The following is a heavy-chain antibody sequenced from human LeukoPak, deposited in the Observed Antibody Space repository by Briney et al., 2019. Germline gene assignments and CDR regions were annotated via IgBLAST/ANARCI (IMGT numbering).Heavy chain of an antibody. CDR3: AKEGRSSSSGDYYYYMDV. V-gene: IGHV3-21*04. D-gene: IGHD6-6*01. J-gene: IGHJ6*03. CDR1: GFTFSSYS. CDR2: ISSSSSYI. Sequence: GGSLRLSCAASGFTFSSYSMNWVRQAPGKGLEWVSSISSSSSYIYYADSVKGRFTISRDNAKNSLYLQMNSLRAEDTAVYYCAKEGRSSSSGDYYYYMDVWGKGTTVTVSS.